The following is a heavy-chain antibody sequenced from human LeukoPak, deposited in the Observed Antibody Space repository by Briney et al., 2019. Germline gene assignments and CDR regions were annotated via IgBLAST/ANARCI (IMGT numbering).Heavy chain of an antibody. CDR3: AKGGGYSYGSSFDY. CDR2: ISSSGSTI. D-gene: IGHD5-18*01. Sequence: GGSLRLSCAASGFTFSSYEMNWVRQAPGKGLEWVSYISSSGSTIYYADSVKGRFTISRDNAKNSLYLQMNSLRAEDTAVYYCAKGGGYSYGSSFDYWGQGTLVTVSS. V-gene: IGHV3-48*03. CDR1: GFTFSSYE. J-gene: IGHJ4*02.